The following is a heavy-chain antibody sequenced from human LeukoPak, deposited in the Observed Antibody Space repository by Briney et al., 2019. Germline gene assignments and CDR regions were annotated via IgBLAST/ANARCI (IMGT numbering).Heavy chain of an antibody. CDR1: GGSISSYY. CDR2: IYYSGST. J-gene: IGHJ2*01. V-gene: IGHV4-59*01. Sequence: SETLSLTCTVSGGSISSYYWSWIRQPPGKGLEWIGYIYYSGSTNYNPSLKSRVTISVDTSKNQFSLKLSSVTVADTAVYYCARAPDILTGYYSPGARWYFDLWGRGTLVTVSS. CDR3: ARAPDILTGYYSPGARWYFDL. D-gene: IGHD3-9*01.